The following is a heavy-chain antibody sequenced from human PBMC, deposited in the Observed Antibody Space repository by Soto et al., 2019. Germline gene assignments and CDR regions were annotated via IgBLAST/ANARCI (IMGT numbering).Heavy chain of an antibody. CDR1: GFTFSSYA. D-gene: IGHD3-22*01. CDR2: ISGSGGST. Sequence: GGTLGLSCAASGFTFSSYAMSGVRQAPGNGLEWASVISGSGGSTYYADSVKGRFTISRDNSKNTLYLQVNSLRAEDTAVYYRAKADTSAGYYDTSGYHQIDYWGQGTLVTVSS. J-gene: IGHJ4*02. V-gene: IGHV3-23*01. CDR3: AKADTSAGYYDTSGYHQIDY.